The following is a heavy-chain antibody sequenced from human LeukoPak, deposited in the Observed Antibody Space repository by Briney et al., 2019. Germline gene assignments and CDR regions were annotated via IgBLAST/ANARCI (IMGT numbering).Heavy chain of an antibody. Sequence: ASVKGSSQVSRDTPPELFLHWGRAGPGKGVGWMGGFDPEDGETIYAQKSQGRVTMTEDTSTDTAYMELSSLRSEDTAVYYCATTIFGVVIFDYWGQGTLVTVSS. D-gene: IGHD3-3*01. CDR1: RDTPPELF. CDR3: ATTIFGVVIFDY. J-gene: IGHJ4*02. V-gene: IGHV1-24*01. CDR2: FDPEDGET.